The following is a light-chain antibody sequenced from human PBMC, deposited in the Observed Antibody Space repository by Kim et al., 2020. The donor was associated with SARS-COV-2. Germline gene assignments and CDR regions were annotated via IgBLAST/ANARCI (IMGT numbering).Light chain of an antibody. CDR1: HGVLRIY. V-gene: IGKV3-20*01. CDR3: QQYRGPLT. CDR2: ASS. J-gene: IGKJ4*01. Sequence: GEIAPFPCLASHGVLRIYLVWYLQNFGRAPRLPLSASSSCATGSPERSSGSGSGTDFALTISRLEPEDFAVYYCQQYRGPLTFGRGTKVDIK.